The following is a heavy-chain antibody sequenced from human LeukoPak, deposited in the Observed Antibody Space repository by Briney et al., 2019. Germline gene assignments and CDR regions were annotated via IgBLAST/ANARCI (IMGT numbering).Heavy chain of an antibody. Sequence: GSAKVSCKASGYTLTSYDINWVRQATGQGLEWMGWMNPNSGNTGYAQKFQGRVTITRNTSISTAYIAPSSLRSKAAAVYYGATYPEADYWGKGTMVTFSS. CDR2: MNPNSGNT. D-gene: IGHD1-14*01. CDR1: GYTLTSYD. J-gene: IGHJ4*02. V-gene: IGHV1-8*03. CDR3: ATYPEADY.